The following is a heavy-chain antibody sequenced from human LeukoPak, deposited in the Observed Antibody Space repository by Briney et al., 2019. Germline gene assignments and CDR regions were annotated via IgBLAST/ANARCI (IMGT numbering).Heavy chain of an antibody. CDR1: GFSFGTST. V-gene: IGHV3-21*01. J-gene: IGHJ3*02. CDR2: ISGSSTYI. Sequence: GGSLRLSCAASGFSFGTSTMNWVRQAPGKGLEWVSSISGSSTYIYYADSVKGRFTISRDNAKNSLYLQMNSLRAEDTAVYYCARGKHTPVDAFDIWGQGTMVTVSS. D-gene: IGHD2-15*01. CDR3: ARGKHTPVDAFDI.